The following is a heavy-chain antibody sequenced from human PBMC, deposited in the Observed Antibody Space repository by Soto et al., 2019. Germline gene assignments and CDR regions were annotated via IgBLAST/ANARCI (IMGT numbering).Heavy chain of an antibody. D-gene: IGHD6-13*01. CDR3: ASRYSSSWYEGGGYYYGMDV. CDR1: GYTFTSYG. Sequence: QVQLVQSGAEVKKPGASVKVSCKASGYTFTSYGISWVRQAPGQGLEWMGWISAYNGNTNYAQKLQGRVTMTTDTPTSTAYMELRSLRSDDTAVYYCASRYSSSWYEGGGYYYGMDVWGQGTTVTVSS. CDR2: ISAYNGNT. V-gene: IGHV1-18*01. J-gene: IGHJ6*02.